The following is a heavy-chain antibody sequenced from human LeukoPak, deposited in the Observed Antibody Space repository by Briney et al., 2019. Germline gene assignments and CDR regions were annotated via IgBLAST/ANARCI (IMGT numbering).Heavy chain of an antibody. Sequence: ASVKVSCKASGYTFTSYDINWVRQATGQGLEWMGWMNPNSGNTVYAQKFQGRVTMTRNTSISTAYMELSSLRSGDTAVYYCARGLRDYVWGSYRYIPWGQGTLVAVSS. J-gene: IGHJ5*02. V-gene: IGHV1-8*01. CDR1: GYTFTSYD. CDR3: ARGLRDYVWGSYRYIP. CDR2: MNPNSGNT. D-gene: IGHD3-16*02.